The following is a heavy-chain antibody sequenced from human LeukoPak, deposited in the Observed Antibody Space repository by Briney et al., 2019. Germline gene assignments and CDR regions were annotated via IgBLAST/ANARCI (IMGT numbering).Heavy chain of an antibody. CDR1: GFTFSSYG. Sequence: GGSLRLSCAASGFTFSSYGVHWVRQAPGKGLEGVAFIRYDGRNKYYADSVKGRFTISRDNSKNTLYPQMNSLRAEDTAVYYCAKDSYVLPTTEKYYYYYYYMDVWGKGTTVTISS. D-gene: IGHD4-17*01. V-gene: IGHV3-30*02. CDR2: IRYDGRNK. CDR3: AKDSYVLPTTEKYYYYYYYMDV. J-gene: IGHJ6*03.